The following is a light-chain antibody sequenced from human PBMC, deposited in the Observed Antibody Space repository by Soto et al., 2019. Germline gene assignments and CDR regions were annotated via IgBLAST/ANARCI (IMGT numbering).Light chain of an antibody. V-gene: IGLV3-1*01. J-gene: IGLJ2*01. CDR3: QAWDSSTVV. CDR2: QDS. CDR1: KLGDKY. Sequence: SSELTQPPSVSVSPGQTASITCSGDKLGDKYACWYQQKPGQSPVLVIYQDSKRPSGLPERFSGSNSGNTATLTISGTQAREEADYYCQAWDSSTVVFGGGTKLTVL.